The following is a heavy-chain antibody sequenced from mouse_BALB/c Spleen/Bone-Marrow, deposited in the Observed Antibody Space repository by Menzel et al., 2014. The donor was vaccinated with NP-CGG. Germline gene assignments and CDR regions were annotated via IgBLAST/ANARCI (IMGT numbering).Heavy chain of an antibody. CDR1: GFTFSSYG. J-gene: IGHJ4*01. D-gene: IGHD2-3*01. CDR3: ARDGYYVFYAMDY. CDR2: INSNGGST. Sequence: EVQLVESGGGLVQPGGSLKLSCAASGFTFSSYGMSWVRQTPDKRLELVATINSNGGSTYYPDSVKGRFTISRDNAKNTLYLQMSSLKSEDPAMYYCARDGYYVFYAMDYWGQGTSVTVSS. V-gene: IGHV5-6-3*01.